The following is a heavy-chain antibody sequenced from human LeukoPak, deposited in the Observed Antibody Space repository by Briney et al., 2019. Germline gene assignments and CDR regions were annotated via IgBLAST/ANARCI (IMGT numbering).Heavy chain of an antibody. V-gene: IGHV3-21*01. CDR2: ISSSSSYI. J-gene: IGHJ4*02. CDR1: GFTFSSYS. Sequence: GGSLRLSCAASGFTFSSYSMNWVRRAPGKGLEWVSSISSSSSYIYYADSVKGRFTISRDNAKNSLYLQMNSLRAEDTAVYYCARDVIAVAGTSWGQGTLVTVSS. D-gene: IGHD6-19*01. CDR3: ARDVIAVAGTS.